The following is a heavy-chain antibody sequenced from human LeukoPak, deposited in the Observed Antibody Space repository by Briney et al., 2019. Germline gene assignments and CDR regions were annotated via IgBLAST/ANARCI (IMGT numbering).Heavy chain of an antibody. CDR2: ITGSSSNT. Sequence: GGSLRLSCAASGFTFSDYYMSWIRQAPGKGLEWVSYITGSSSNTNYADSVKGRFTISRDNAKNSLYLQMNSLRAEDTAVYYCARDRSIASDYWGQGTLVTVSS. J-gene: IGHJ4*02. V-gene: IGHV3-11*06. CDR3: ARDRSIASDY. CDR1: GFTFSDYY. D-gene: IGHD6-6*01.